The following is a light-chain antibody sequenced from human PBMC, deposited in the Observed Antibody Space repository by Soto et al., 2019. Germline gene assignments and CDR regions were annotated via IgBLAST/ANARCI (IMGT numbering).Light chain of an antibody. CDR1: SSDVADYNF. J-gene: IGLJ2*01. Sequence: QSALTQPASVSGSPGQSISISCTGTSSDVADYNFVSWYQQHPGKAPKLMIYEVSNRPSGVSNRFSGSKSGNSASLTISGLQAEDEADYYCSSYTSSSSVIFGGGTKLTVL. CDR3: SSYTSSSSVI. V-gene: IGLV2-14*01. CDR2: EVS.